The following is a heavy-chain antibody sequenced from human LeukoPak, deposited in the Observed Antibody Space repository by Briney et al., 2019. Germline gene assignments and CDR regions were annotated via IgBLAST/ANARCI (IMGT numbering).Heavy chain of an antibody. V-gene: IGHV3-21*01. Sequence: TGGSLRLSCAASGFTFSSSAMSWVRQAPGKGLEWVSSISSSSYIYYADSVKGRFTISRDNAKKSLYLQMHSLRAEDSAVYYCAREGRGSYTNYYYYYMDVWGKGTTVTVSS. CDR2: ISSSSYI. CDR3: AREGRGSYTNYYYYYMDV. CDR1: GFTFSSSA. J-gene: IGHJ6*03. D-gene: IGHD1-26*01.